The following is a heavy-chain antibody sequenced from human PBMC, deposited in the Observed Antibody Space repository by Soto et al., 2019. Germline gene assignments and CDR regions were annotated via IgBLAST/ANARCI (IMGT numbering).Heavy chain of an antibody. CDR2: ISAYNGNT. D-gene: IGHD6-13*01. Sequence: QVQLVQSGAEVKTPGASVKVSCKASGYTFTSYGISWVRQAPGQGLEWMGWISAYNGNTNYAQKLQGRVTMTTDTSTSTAYMELRSLRSDDTAVYYCARDWVLYSSSSNWFDPWGQGTLVTVSS. CDR3: ARDWVLYSSSSNWFDP. CDR1: GYTFTSYG. J-gene: IGHJ5*02. V-gene: IGHV1-18*04.